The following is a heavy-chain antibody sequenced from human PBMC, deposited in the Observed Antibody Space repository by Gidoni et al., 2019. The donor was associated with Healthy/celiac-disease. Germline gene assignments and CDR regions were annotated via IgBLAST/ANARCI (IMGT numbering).Heavy chain of an antibody. CDR3: AKDRVATKKGDFEDY. CDR2: ISGSGGST. CDR1: GFSFSSYA. Sequence: EVQLLASGGGLVQPGGSLRLSSAASGFSFSSYAMSWVRQAPGKGLEWVSAISGSGGSTYYADSVKGRFTISRDNSKNTLYLQMNSLRAEDTAVYYCAKDRVATKKGDFEDYWGQGTLVTVSS. J-gene: IGHJ4*02. V-gene: IGHV3-23*01. D-gene: IGHD5-12*01.